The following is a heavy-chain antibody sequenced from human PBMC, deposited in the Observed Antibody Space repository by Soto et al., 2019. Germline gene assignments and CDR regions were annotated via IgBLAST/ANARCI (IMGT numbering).Heavy chain of an antibody. D-gene: IGHD2-15*01. V-gene: IGHV4-59*08. CDR1: GDSIGGYY. Sequence: HVQLRESGPGLVQPSETLSLTCTVSGDSIGGYYWNWIRQTAGEGLEWIGFIYYTGYTYYNPSLQRRVPRSVDTSKNRFSLNLTSVTAADTAMYYCARHGSRDVVRFDYWGQGILVSVSS. CDR3: ARHGSRDVVRFDY. CDR2: IYYTGYT. J-gene: IGHJ4*02.